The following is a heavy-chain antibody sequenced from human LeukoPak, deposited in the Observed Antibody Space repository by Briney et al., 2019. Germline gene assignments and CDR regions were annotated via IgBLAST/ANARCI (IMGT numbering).Heavy chain of an antibody. D-gene: IGHD2-15*01. V-gene: IGHV4-34*01. Sequence: SETLSLTCAVYGGSFSGYYWSWIRQPPGKGLEWIGEINHSGSTNYNPSLKSRVTISVDTSKNQFSLKLSSVTAADTAVYYCARARGYCSGGSCYQKYFQHWGRGTLVTVSS. CDR3: ARARGYCSGGSCYQKYFQH. J-gene: IGHJ1*01. CDR2: INHSGST. CDR1: GGSFSGYY.